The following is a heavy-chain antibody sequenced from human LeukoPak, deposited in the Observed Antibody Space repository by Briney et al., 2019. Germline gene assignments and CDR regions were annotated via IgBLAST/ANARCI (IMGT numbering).Heavy chain of an antibody. Sequence: PSETLSLTCAVYGGSFSGYYWSWIRQPPGKGLEWIGEINHSGSTNYNPSLKSRVTISVDTSKNQFSLKLSSVTAADTAVYYCARSHYDLFFNWGQGTLVTVSS. D-gene: IGHD3-3*01. CDR2: INHSGST. CDR1: GGSFSGYY. V-gene: IGHV4-34*01. CDR3: ARSHYDLFFN. J-gene: IGHJ4*02.